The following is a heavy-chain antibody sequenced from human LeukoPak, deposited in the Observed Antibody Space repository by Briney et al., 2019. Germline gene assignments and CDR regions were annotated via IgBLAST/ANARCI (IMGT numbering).Heavy chain of an antibody. D-gene: IGHD7-27*01. V-gene: IGHV3-74*01. CDR1: GFTFSSYW. Sequence: GGSLRLSCAASGFTFSSYWMHWVRHPPGKGLVWVSRINPDGSVTTHADSVEGRFTISRDNAKNTLYLQMNSLRAEDTAVYYCARVGTRRYDFDQWGQGTLVTVSS. CDR2: INPDGSVT. CDR3: ARVGTRRYDFDQ. J-gene: IGHJ4*02.